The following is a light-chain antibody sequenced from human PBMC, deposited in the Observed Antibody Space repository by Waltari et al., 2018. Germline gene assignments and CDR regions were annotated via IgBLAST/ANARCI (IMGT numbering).Light chain of an antibody. CDR3: SSYTSSSTLPYV. Sequence: QSALPQPASVSGSPGQSITISCTGTISDVGGYNYVSWYQQHPGNAPKLMIYDVSNRPSGVSNRFAGSKSGNTASLTISGLQAEDEADYYCSSYTSSSTLPYVFGTGTKVTVL. V-gene: IGLV2-14*03. CDR2: DVS. J-gene: IGLJ1*01. CDR1: ISDVGGYNY.